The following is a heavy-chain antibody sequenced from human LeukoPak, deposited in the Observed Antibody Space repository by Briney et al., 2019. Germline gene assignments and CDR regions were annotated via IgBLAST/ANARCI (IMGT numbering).Heavy chain of an antibody. Sequence: GGPLRLSCEASGFTFWTYWMHWVRQAPGEGLVWVSRIHSTESYTAYADSVKGRFTISRDNAKNTLSLHMSSLRAEDTAIYYCVRETYGAGNRSFDLWGRGTLVVVSS. V-gene: IGHV3-74*01. D-gene: IGHD3-10*01. CDR3: VRETYGAGNRSFDL. J-gene: IGHJ2*01. CDR1: GFTFWTYW. CDR2: IHSTESYT.